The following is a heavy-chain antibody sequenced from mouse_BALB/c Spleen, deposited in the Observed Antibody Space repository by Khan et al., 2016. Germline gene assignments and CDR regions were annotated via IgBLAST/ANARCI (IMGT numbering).Heavy chain of an antibody. J-gene: IGHJ3*01. Sequence: QVQLQQSGAELVRPGTSVKVSCKASGYAFTNYLIEWVKQRPGQGLEWIGVINPGSGGTNYNEKFKGKATLTADKSSSTAYMQLSSLTSDDSAVYFCARGQLGLPWFAYWGQGTLVTVSA. CDR2: INPGSGGT. CDR1: GYAFTNYL. V-gene: IGHV1-54*01. CDR3: ARGQLGLPWFAY. D-gene: IGHD3-2*01.